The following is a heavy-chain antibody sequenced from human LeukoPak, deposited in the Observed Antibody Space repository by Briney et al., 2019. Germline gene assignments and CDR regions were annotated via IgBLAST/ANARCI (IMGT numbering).Heavy chain of an antibody. CDR1: GGSISSYY. CDR3: VRAGYNWNYGTFDY. D-gene: IGHD1-7*01. Sequence: KPSEPLSLTCTVSGGSISSYYWSWLRQPPGKGLEWIGYIYYSGSTNYNPSLKSRVTISVDTSKNQFSLKLSSVTAADTAVYYCVRAGYNWNYGTFDYWGQGTLVTVSS. CDR2: IYYSGST. J-gene: IGHJ4*02. V-gene: IGHV4-59*01.